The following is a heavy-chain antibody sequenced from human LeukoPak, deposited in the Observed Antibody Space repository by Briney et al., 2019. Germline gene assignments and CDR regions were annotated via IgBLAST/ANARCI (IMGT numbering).Heavy chain of an antibody. J-gene: IGHJ3*02. CDR2: ISSSSSYI. Sequence: AGGSLRLSCAASGFTFSSYSMNWVRQAPGKGLEWVSSISSSSSYIYYADSVKGRFTISRDNAKNSLYLQMNSLRAEDTAVYYCARDKSPYGSGSLGAFDIWGQGTMVTVSS. V-gene: IGHV3-21*01. D-gene: IGHD3-10*01. CDR1: GFTFSSYS. CDR3: ARDKSPYGSGSLGAFDI.